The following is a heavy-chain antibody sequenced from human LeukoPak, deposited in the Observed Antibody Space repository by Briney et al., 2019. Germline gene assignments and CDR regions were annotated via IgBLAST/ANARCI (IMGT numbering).Heavy chain of an antibody. CDR3: ARMNPYADYDYLDY. CDR1: GHSITSGYY. CDR2: MSYSGTT. J-gene: IGHJ4*02. D-gene: IGHD4-17*01. V-gene: IGHV4-38-2*02. Sequence: SETLSLTCTVSGHSITSGYYWGWIRQPPGKALGWIGSMSYSGTTNYNPSLKSRVSISLDMSKNQFSLKLSSMTAADTAVYYCARMNPYADYDYLDYWGQGTLVTVSS.